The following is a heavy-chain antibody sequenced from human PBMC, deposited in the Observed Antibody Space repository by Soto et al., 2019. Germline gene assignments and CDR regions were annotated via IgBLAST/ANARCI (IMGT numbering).Heavy chain of an antibody. Sequence: EVQLLESGGGLVQPGGSLRLSCAASGFTFSSYAMSWVRQAPGKGLEWVSAISGSGGSTYYADSVQGRFTISRDNSKNTLYLQMNSLRAEDTAVYYCAKGSRYYYYYGMDVWGQGTTVTVSS. CDR2: ISGSGGST. CDR3: AKGSRYYYYYGMDV. CDR1: GFTFSSYA. J-gene: IGHJ6*02. V-gene: IGHV3-23*01.